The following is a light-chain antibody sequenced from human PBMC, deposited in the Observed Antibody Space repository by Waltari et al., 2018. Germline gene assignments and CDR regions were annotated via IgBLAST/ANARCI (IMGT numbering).Light chain of an antibody. CDR2: ASS. CDR3: QQTYSTPQT. V-gene: IGKV1-39*01. Sequence: DIQMTQSPYSLSASVGARVTITCRASQSIRNHLNWYQQKPGKAPKLLIYASSSLQGGVPSRFSGSGSGTDFTLTISSLQPEDFATYYCQQTYSTPQTFGQGTTLEIK. J-gene: IGKJ2*01. CDR1: QSIRNH.